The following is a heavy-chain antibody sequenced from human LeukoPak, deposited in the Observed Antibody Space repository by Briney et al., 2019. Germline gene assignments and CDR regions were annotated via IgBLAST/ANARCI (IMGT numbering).Heavy chain of an antibody. V-gene: IGHV3-23*01. D-gene: IGHD3-3*01. CDR1: GFTFSSYA. CDR3: ARERFAGFFFDS. J-gene: IGHJ4*02. Sequence: GGSLRLSCAASGFTFSSYAMSWVRQAPGKGLEWVSAISGSGGSTYYADSVKGRFTISRDNSKNTLYLQMNSLRPEDTAVYYCARERFAGFFFDSWGQGTLVTVSS. CDR2: ISGSGGST.